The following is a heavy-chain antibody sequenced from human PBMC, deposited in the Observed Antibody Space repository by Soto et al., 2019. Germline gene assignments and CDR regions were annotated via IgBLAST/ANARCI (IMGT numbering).Heavy chain of an antibody. Sequence: QVQLVQSGAEVKKPGSSVKVSCKASGGTFSSYTISWVRQAPGQGLEWMGRIIPILGIANYAQKFQRRVTITADKSTSTAYMELSSLRSEDTAVYYCARGDEAGANYYYYYMDVWGKGTTVTVSS. D-gene: IGHD6-19*01. CDR1: GGTFSSYT. CDR2: IIPILGIA. V-gene: IGHV1-69*02. J-gene: IGHJ6*03. CDR3: ARGDEAGANYYYYYMDV.